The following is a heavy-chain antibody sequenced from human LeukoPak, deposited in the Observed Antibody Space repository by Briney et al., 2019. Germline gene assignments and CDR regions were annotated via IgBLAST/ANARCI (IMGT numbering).Heavy chain of an antibody. CDR1: GFTFSSYS. D-gene: IGHD2-21*01. J-gene: IGHJ4*02. V-gene: IGHV3-48*01. CDR3: ARGESHFSAEDY. CDR2: ISSSSTI. Sequence: GGSLRLSCAASGFTFSSYSMNWVRQAPGKGLEWVSYISSSSTIYYADSVKGRFTISRDNAKNSLYLQMNSLRAEDTAVYYCARGESHFSAEDYWGQGTLVTVSS.